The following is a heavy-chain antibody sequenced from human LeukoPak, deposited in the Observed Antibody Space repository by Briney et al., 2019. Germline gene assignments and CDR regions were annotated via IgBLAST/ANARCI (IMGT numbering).Heavy chain of an antibody. J-gene: IGHJ2*01. V-gene: IGHV4-59*01. CDR2: IHYTGST. D-gene: IGHD2-21*02. Sequence: SETLSLTCTVSSGSISTYYWTWIRQPPGKRLEWIGFIHYTGSTNYNPSLKSRVTISIDMSKKQFSLKLSSVTAADTAVYYCARSGGWVTAYWYFDLWGRGTLVTVSS. CDR1: SGSISTYY. CDR3: ARSGGWVTAYWYFDL.